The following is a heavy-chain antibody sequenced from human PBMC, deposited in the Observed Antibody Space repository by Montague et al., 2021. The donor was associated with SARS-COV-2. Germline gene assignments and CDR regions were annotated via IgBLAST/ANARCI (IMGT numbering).Heavy chain of an antibody. CDR3: ARSGQPAGNDAPLGYYGFDF. CDR2: IDWDDDK. CDR1: GFSLTTSALC. J-gene: IGHJ6*02. V-gene: IGHV2-70*11. Sequence: PALVKSTQTLILTCTFSGFSLTTSALCVSWIRQTPGKAPEWLARIDWDDDKHYNVSLKTRLTISKDTSKNHVVLTMTNMDPVDTGTYYCARSGQPAGNDAPLGYYGFDFWGRGTTVIVSS. D-gene: IGHD1-1*01.